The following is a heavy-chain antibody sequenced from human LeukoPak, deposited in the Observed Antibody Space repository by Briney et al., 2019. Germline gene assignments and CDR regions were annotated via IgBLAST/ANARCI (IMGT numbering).Heavy chain of an antibody. CDR1: GYTFTSYD. V-gene: IGHV1-8*01. D-gene: IGHD3-3*01. J-gene: IGHJ6*02. CDR3: ARAVTYYDFWSGYYGYYGMDV. Sequence: ASVKVSCKASGYTFTSYDINWVRQATGQGLEWMGWMNPNSGNTGYAQKFQGRVTMTRNTSISTAYMELSSLRSEDTAVYYCARAVTYYDFWSGYYGYYGMDVWGQGTTVTVSS. CDR2: MNPNSGNT.